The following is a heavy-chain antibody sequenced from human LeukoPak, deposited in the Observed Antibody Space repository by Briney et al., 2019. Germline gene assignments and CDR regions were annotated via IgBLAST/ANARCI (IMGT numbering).Heavy chain of an antibody. D-gene: IGHD6-19*01. CDR1: GFTFSNSA. V-gene: IGHV3-23*01. Sequence: GSLRLSCAASGFTFSNSAMSWVRQAPGKGLEWVSTLSGSGITTYYADSVKGRFTISRDNSKNTLYLQMNSLRAEDTAVYYCAKGIYSSGWSYFDYWGHGTLVTVSS. CDR3: AKGIYSSGWSYFDY. CDR2: LSGSGITT. J-gene: IGHJ4*01.